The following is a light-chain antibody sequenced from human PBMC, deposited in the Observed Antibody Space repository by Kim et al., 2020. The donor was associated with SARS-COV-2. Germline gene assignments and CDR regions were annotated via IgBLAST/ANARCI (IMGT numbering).Light chain of an antibody. CDR2: DVT. CDR1: SRDVGGYNH. J-gene: IGLJ3*02. V-gene: IGLV2-11*01. Sequence: PVQSVTTSCTGTSRDVGGYNHVSWYQQHPGKAPKLIIYDVTKRPSGVPDRFSGSKSDNTASLTISGLQAEDDADYHCCSYAGSFWVFGGGTQLTVL. CDR3: CSYAGSFWV.